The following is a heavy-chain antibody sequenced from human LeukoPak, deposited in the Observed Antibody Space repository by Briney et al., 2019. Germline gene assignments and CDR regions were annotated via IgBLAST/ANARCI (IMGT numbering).Heavy chain of an antibody. D-gene: IGHD2-2*01. CDR2: INHSGST. J-gene: IGHJ4*02. V-gene: IGHV4-34*01. Sequence: PSETLSLTCAVYGGSFSGYYWSWIRQPPGKGLEWIGEINHSGSTNYNPSLKSRVTISLDTSNNQFSLKLTSVTAADTAVYYCARQGFVVVPAAVSYFFDYWGQGTLVTVSS. CDR3: ARQGFVVVPAAVSYFFDY. CDR1: GGSFSGYY.